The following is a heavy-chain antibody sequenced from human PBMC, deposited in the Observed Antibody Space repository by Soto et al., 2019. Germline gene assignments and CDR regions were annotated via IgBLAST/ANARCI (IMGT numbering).Heavy chain of an antibody. CDR2: ISGSGGST. Sequence: GSLRLSCAASGFTFSSYAMSWVRQAPGKGLEWVSAISGSGGSTYYADSVKGRFTISRDNSKNTLYLQMNSLRAEDTAVYYCAKDAPRRLEVTAIRFDYWGQGTLVTVSS. D-gene: IGHD2-21*02. V-gene: IGHV3-23*01. CDR1: GFTFSSYA. J-gene: IGHJ4*02. CDR3: AKDAPRRLEVTAIRFDY.